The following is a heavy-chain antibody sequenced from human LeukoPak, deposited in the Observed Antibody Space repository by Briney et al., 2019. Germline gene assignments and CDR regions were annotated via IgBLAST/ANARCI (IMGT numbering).Heavy chain of an antibody. Sequence: GASVKVSCKASGYTFTGYYMHWVRQAPGQGLEWMGWINPNSGGTNYAQKFQGRVTMTRDTSISTAYIELSRLRSDDTAVYYCARWDCSSTSCYTHWFDPWGQGTLVTVSS. CDR2: INPNSGGT. CDR3: ARWDCSSTSCYTHWFDP. D-gene: IGHD2-2*02. V-gene: IGHV1-2*02. CDR1: GYTFTGYY. J-gene: IGHJ5*02.